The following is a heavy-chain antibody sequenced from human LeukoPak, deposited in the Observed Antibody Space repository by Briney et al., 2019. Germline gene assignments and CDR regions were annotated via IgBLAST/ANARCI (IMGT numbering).Heavy chain of an antibody. CDR2: ISAHNGNT. V-gene: IGHV1-18*01. J-gene: IGHJ4*02. CDR3: ARGSYRFGAVADQDY. D-gene: IGHD6-19*01. Sequence: ASVKVSCKASGYTFTSYGISWVRQAPGQGLEWMGWISAHNGNTNYAQKLQGRVTMTTDTSTSTAYMELRSLRSDDTAVYYCARGSYRFGAVADQDYWGQGTLVTVSS. CDR1: GYTFTSYG.